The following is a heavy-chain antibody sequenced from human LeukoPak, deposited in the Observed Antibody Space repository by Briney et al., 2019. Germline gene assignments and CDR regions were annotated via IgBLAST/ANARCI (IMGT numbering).Heavy chain of an antibody. D-gene: IGHD6-13*01. CDR2: MNHSGST. V-gene: IGHV4-34*01. CDR3: ARLLEQQPSDSRFDY. CDR1: GGSFSGYY. Sequence: SETLSLTCAVYGGSFSGYYWSWIRQPPGKGLEWIGEMNHSGSTNYNPSLKSRVTISVDTSKNQFSPKLSSVTAADTAVYYCARLLEQQPSDSRFDYWGQGTLVTVSS. J-gene: IGHJ4*02.